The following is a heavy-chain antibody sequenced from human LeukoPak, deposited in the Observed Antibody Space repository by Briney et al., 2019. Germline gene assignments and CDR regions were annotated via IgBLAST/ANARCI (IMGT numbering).Heavy chain of an antibody. D-gene: IGHD3-16*01. CDR3: ARRPEFGVLYYMDV. CDR1: GFTFSTYS. J-gene: IGHJ6*03. Sequence: GSLRLSCAASGFTFSTYSMKWVRQAPGKGLEGGLYISGSSGTIYYAASVKGRFTISRDNAKNSLYLQMNSLRAEDTAVYYCARRPEFGVLYYMDVWGKGTTVTVSS. V-gene: IGHV3-48*01. CDR2: ISGSSGTI.